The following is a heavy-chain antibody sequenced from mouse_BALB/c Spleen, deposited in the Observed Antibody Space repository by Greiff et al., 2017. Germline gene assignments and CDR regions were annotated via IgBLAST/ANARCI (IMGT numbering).Heavy chain of an antibody. Sequence: EVQLQQTGPELVKPGASVKISCKASGYSFTDYIMLWVKQSHGKSLEWIGNINPYYGSTSYNLKFKGKATLTVDKSSSTAYMQLNSLTSEDSAVYYCATYDYDVSSGAMDYWGQGTSVTVSS. V-gene: IGHV1-39*01. CDR3: ATYDYDVSSGAMDY. CDR2: INPYYGST. J-gene: IGHJ4*01. D-gene: IGHD2-4*01. CDR1: GYSFTDYI.